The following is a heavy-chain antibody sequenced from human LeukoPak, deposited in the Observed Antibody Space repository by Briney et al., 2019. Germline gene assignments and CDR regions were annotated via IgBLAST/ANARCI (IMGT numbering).Heavy chain of an antibody. CDR1: GYTFSDYY. Sequence: ASVKVSCKTSGYTFSDYYIHWIRQAPGQGLEWVGWINPNSGDTDYAQKFQGRVTVTRDTSISTAYMELGRLRSDDTAVYYCAKDPTITMIVVGPHKDDYWGQGTLVTVSS. D-gene: IGHD3-22*01. CDR3: AKDPTITMIVVGPHKDDY. V-gene: IGHV1-2*02. CDR2: INPNSGDT. J-gene: IGHJ4*02.